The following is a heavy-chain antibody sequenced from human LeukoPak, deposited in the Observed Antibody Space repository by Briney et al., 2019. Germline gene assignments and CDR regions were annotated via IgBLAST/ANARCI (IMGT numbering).Heavy chain of an antibody. J-gene: IGHJ4*02. CDR2: IYTSGST. D-gene: IGHD1-26*01. Sequence: SETLSLTCTVSGASITNYYWNWIRQPAGKGLEWIGRIYTSGSTNYNPSLKSRVTMSVDTSKNQFSLKLSSVTAADTAVYYCARAPVWGFDYWGQGTLVTVSS. CDR1: GASITNYY. V-gene: IGHV4-4*07. CDR3: ARAPVWGFDY.